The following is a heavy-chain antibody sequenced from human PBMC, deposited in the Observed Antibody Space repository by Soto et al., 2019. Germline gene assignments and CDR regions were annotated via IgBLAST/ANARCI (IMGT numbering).Heavy chain of an antibody. CDR1: GYTFTSYG. D-gene: IGHD3-16*02. CDR3: ARYIMITFGGVIVNPTYYFDY. J-gene: IGHJ4*02. CDR2: ISAYNGNT. Sequence: ASVKVSCKASGYTFTSYGISWVRQAPGQGLEWMGWISAYNGNTNYAQKLQGRVTMTTDTSTSTAYMELRSLRSDDTAVYYCARYIMITFGGVIVNPTYYFDYWGQGTLVPVPS. V-gene: IGHV1-18*01.